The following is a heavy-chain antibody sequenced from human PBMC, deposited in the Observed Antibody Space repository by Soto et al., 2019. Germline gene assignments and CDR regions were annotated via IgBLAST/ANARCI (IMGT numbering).Heavy chain of an antibody. Sequence: PGGSLRLSCAASGFTFSSYAMSWVRQAPGKGLEWVSAISGSGGSTYYADSVKGRSTISRDNSKNTLYLQMNSLRAEDTAVYYCAKVPRHYYDSSGYYGEPRDYFDYWGQGTLVTVSS. J-gene: IGHJ4*02. CDR2: ISGSGGST. V-gene: IGHV3-23*01. CDR3: AKVPRHYYDSSGYYGEPRDYFDY. D-gene: IGHD3-22*01. CDR1: GFTFSSYA.